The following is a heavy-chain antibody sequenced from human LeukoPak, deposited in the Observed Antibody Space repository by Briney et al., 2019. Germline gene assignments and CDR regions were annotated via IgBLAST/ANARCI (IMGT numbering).Heavy chain of an antibody. Sequence: ASVKVSCKVSGYTLTELSMHWVRQAPGQGLEWMGIINPSGGSTSYALKFQGRVTMTRDTSTSTVYMELSSLRSEDTAVYYCARGPTYSSGSYYAWFDPWGQGTLVTVSS. CDR1: GYTLTELS. V-gene: IGHV1-46*01. CDR2: INPSGGST. D-gene: IGHD3-10*01. J-gene: IGHJ5*02. CDR3: ARGPTYSSGSYYAWFDP.